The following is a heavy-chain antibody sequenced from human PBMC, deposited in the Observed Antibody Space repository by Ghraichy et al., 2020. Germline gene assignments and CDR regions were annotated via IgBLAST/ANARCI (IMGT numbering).Heavy chain of an antibody. CDR1: GGSISSYY. J-gene: IGHJ3*02. CDR2: IYYSGST. CDR3: ARGGRAGAFDI. D-gene: IGHD3-10*01. V-gene: IGHV4-59*01. Sequence: SETLSLTCTVSGGSISSYYWSWIRQPPGKGLEWIGYIYYSGSTNYNPSLKSRVTISVDTSKNQFSLKLSSVTAVDTAVYYCARGGRAGAFDIWGQGTMVTVSS.